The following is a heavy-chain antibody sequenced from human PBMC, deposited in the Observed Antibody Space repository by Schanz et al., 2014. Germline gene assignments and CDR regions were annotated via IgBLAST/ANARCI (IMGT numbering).Heavy chain of an antibody. D-gene: IGHD3-22*01. J-gene: IGHJ4*02. CDR2: ISGGGGTT. Sequence: EVQLVESGGGLVQPGGSLRLSCAASGFTFSSNSMSWVRQAPGKGLEWVSAISGGGGTTYYADSVKGRFTISRDNSKNTLYLQMNSLRAEDTAVYYCAKDRSWDYDSSGYFDYWGQGTLXTVSS. V-gene: IGHV3-23*04. CDR3: AKDRSWDYDSSGYFDY. CDR1: GFTFSSNS.